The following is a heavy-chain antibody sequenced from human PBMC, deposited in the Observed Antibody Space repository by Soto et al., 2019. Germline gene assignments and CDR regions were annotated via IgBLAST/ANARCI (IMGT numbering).Heavy chain of an antibody. CDR3: AAGETLNY. D-gene: IGHD3-10*01. Sequence: PGGSLRLSCAASGFTFSNYGMHWVRQAPGKGLEWVAIIWYDGSNKYYADSVKGRFTISRDNSKNTVYLQMNRLRAEDTAMYFCAAGETLNYRGQGNLVTVSS. V-gene: IGHV3-33*01. CDR2: IWYDGSNK. J-gene: IGHJ4*02. CDR1: GFTFSNYG.